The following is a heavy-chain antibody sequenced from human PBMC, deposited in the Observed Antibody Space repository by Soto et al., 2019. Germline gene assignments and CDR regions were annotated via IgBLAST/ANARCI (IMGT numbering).Heavy chain of an antibody. J-gene: IGHJ4*02. CDR3: ALQPIAAAAIDN. D-gene: IGHD6-13*01. V-gene: IGHV1-18*01. Sequence: ASVKVSCKASGYTFTRSGISWARQAPGQGPEWMGWISSYNGDTNYAQTFQGRVTMTTDTSTSTAYMELRSLRSDDTAVYYCALQPIAAAAIDNWGQGTLVTVSS. CDR2: ISSYNGDT. CDR1: GYTFTRSG.